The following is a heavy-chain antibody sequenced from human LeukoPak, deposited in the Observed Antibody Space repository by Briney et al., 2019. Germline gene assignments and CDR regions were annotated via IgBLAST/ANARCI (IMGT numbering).Heavy chain of an antibody. V-gene: IGHV1-18*01. CDR2: MSTYTGRA. J-gene: IGHJ3*01. D-gene: IGHD1-7*01. CDR1: GYKFNVYD. Sequence: ASVKVSCKTSGYKFNVYDILWVRQSPGHGRDYVGWMSTYTGRANYAQKFQGRGSIVTDTSTTTAHLELPTLTSSDTGLYYCARADGTNSGTNAFDVWGLGTLVTVAS. CDR3: ARADGTNSGTNAFDV.